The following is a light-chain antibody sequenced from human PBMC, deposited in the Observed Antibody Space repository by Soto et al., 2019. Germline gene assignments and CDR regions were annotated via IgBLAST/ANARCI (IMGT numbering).Light chain of an antibody. J-gene: IGLJ2*01. CDR2: YDS. CDR3: QVWDNASDHVV. CDR1: NIGSKS. Sequence: SYELTQPPSVSVAPGKTARITCGGNNIGSKSVHWYQQKPGQAPVLVIYYDSDRPSGIPERFSGSNSENTATLTISRVDAGDEADFYCQVWDNASDHVVFGGGTKLTVL. V-gene: IGLV3-21*04.